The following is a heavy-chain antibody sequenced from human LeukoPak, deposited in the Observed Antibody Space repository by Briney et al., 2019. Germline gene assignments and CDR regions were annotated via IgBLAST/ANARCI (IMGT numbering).Heavy chain of an antibody. CDR3: VRGGSSGYWSLTDFDY. CDR1: GFTFSSYD. J-gene: IGHJ4*02. Sequence: PGGSLRLSCVASGFTFSSYDMHWVRQAAGKGLEWVSVIGTAGDSYYPGSVKGRFTISRENAKNSFYLQMNSLRAGDTAVYYCVRGGSSGYWSLTDFDYWGQGTLVTVSS. D-gene: IGHD3-22*01. V-gene: IGHV3-13*01. CDR2: IGTAGDS.